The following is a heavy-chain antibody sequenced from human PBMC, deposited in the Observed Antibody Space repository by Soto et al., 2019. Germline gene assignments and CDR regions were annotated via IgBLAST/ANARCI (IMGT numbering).Heavy chain of an antibody. CDR1: GGSISSGDYY. V-gene: IGHV4-30-4*01. J-gene: IGHJ4*02. D-gene: IGHD3-22*01. Sequence: QVQLQESGPGLVKPSQTLSLTCTVSGGSISSGDYYWSWIRQPPGKGLEWIGYIYYSGSTYYNPSLKSRVTISVDTSKNQFSLKLXXXXXADTAVYYCARASQAYYDSSGYSNFDYWGQGTLVTVSS. CDR2: IYYSGST. CDR3: ARASQAYYDSSGYSNFDY.